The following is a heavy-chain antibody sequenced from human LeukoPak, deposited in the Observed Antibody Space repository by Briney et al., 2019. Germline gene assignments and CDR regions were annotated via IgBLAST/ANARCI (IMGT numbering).Heavy chain of an antibody. Sequence: GGSLRLSCAASGFTFRHSWLSWIRQTPGKGLEWVANIHPDSSDKFYVDSMEGRFTISRDNTKNSLYLQIDNVRVDDTGLYYCTGLPRETAGDYWGQGVPVIVSS. CDR3: TGLPRETAGDY. CDR1: GFTFRHSW. V-gene: IGHV3-7*03. D-gene: IGHD1-14*01. J-gene: IGHJ4*02. CDR2: IHPDSSDK.